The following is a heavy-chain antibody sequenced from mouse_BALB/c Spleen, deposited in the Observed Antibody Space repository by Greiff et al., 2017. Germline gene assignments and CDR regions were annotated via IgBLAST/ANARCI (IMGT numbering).Heavy chain of an antibody. V-gene: IGHV1-54*01. CDR3: ARLPPRSDYAMDY. CDR2: INPGSGGT. CDR1: GYAFTNYL. Sequence: VQLQESGAELVRPGTSVKVSCKASGYAFTNYLIEWVKQRPGQGLEWIGVINPGSGGTNYNEKFKGKATLTADKSSSTAYMQLSSLTSDDSAVYFCARLPPRSDYAMDYWGQGTSVTVSS. J-gene: IGHJ4*01.